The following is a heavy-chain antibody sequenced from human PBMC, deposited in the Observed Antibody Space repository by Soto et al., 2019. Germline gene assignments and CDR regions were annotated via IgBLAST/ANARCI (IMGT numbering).Heavy chain of an antibody. CDR3: ARVIRGAYYNSPLDT. J-gene: IGHJ5*02. Sequence: ASVKVSCKASGYTFTGYFMHWVRQAPGQGLEWMGWINPYSGGADYSQSFQGRVTMNRDTSISTVYMEVSRLRFDDTAVYYCARVIRGAYYNSPLDTWGQGTVVTVSS. V-gene: IGHV1-2*02. CDR2: INPYSGGA. D-gene: IGHD3-10*01. CDR1: GYTFTGYF.